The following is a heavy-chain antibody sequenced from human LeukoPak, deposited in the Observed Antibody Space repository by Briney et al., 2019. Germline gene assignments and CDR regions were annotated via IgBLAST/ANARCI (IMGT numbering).Heavy chain of an antibody. D-gene: IGHD1-26*01. J-gene: IGHJ6*03. CDR3: ARDKKGIGSYFRGYYYYMDV. CDR2: IYSGGST. CDR1: GFTVSSNY. V-gene: IGHV3-53*01. Sequence: GGSLRLSCAASGFTVSSNYMSWVRQAPGKGLEWVSVIYSGGSTYYADSVKGRFTISRDNSKNTLYLHMNSLRAEDTAVYYCARDKKGIGSYFRGYYYYMDVWGKGTTVTISS.